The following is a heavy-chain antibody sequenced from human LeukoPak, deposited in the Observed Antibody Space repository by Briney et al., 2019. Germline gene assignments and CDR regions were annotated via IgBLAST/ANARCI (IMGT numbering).Heavy chain of an antibody. CDR2: ISSNGGST. V-gene: IGHV3-64*01. Sequence: PGGSLRLSCAASGFTFSSYAMHWVRQAPGKGLEYVSAISSNGGSTYYANSVKGRFTISRDNSKNTLYLQMGSLRAEDMAVYYCARVKPTDFWSGPIDYWGQGTLVTVSS. D-gene: IGHD3-3*01. CDR1: GFTFSSYA. CDR3: ARVKPTDFWSGPIDY. J-gene: IGHJ4*02.